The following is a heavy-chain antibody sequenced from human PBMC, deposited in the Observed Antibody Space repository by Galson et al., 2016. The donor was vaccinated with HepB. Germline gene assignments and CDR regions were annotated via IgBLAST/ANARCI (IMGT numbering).Heavy chain of an antibody. CDR1: GGSVTSGSYF. CDR3: ARVHPRAVVLDY. D-gene: IGHD4-23*01. Sequence: ETLSLTCNVSGGSVTSGSYFWSWIRQPPGKGLEWIGYIYYSGSTNYNPSLKSRITISEGTTKSQFSLKLTSATAEDTAVYYCARVHPRAVVLDYWGQGTLVTVSS. J-gene: IGHJ4*02. CDR2: IYYSGST. V-gene: IGHV4-61*01.